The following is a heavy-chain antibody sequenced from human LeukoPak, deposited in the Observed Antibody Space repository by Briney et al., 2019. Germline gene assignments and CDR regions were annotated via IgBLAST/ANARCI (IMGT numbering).Heavy chain of an antibody. D-gene: IGHD3-22*01. CDR3: AREGERDYYDSSGYYLGDY. V-gene: IGHV1-69*05. CDR2: IIPIFGTA. CDR1: GGTFSSYA. J-gene: IGHJ4*02. Sequence: SVKVSCKASGGTFSSYAISWVRQAPGQGLEWMGGIIPIFGTASYAQKFQGRVTMTRDTSTSTVYMELSSLRSEDTAVYYCAREGERDYYDSSGYYLGDYWGQGTLVTVSS.